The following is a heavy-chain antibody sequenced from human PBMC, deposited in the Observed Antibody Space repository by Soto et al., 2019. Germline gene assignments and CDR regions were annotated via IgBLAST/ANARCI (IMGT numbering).Heavy chain of an antibody. J-gene: IGHJ4*02. CDR2: IYHSGST. CDR3: ARERTIFGVYYYFDY. CDR1: GGSISSGGYS. D-gene: IGHD3-3*01. V-gene: IGHV4-30-2*01. Sequence: QLQLQESGSGLVKPSQTLSLTCAVSGGSISSGGYSWSWIRQPPGKGLEWIGYIYHSGSTYYNPSLKSRVTISVDRSKNQFSRKLSSVTAADTAVYYCARERTIFGVYYYFDYWGQGTLVTVSS.